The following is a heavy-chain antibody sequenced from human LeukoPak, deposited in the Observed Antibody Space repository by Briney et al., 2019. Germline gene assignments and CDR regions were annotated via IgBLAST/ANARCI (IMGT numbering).Heavy chain of an antibody. CDR3: ARDVAADKFDY. Sequence: SQTLSLTCTVSGGSISSGSYYWSWIRQPAGKGLEWTGRIYTSGRTNYNPSLKSRVTISVDTSKNQFSLKLSSVTAADTAVYYCARDVAADKFDYWGQGTLVTVSS. CDR2: IYTSGRT. V-gene: IGHV4-61*02. CDR1: GGSISSGSYY. D-gene: IGHD6-19*01. J-gene: IGHJ4*02.